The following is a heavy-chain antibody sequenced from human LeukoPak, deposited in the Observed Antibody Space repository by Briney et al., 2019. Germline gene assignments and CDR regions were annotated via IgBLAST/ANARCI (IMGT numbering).Heavy chain of an antibody. CDR2: INPSGGST. D-gene: IGHD3-10*01. CDR3: ARDYYGSGSYFDY. Sequence: ASVKVSSKASGYTFTIYYMHWVRQAPGQGGERMGIINPSGGSTSYAQKFQGRVTMTRDTSTSTVYMELSSLRSEDTAVYYCARDYYGSGSYFDYWGQGTLVTVSS. CDR1: GYTFTIYY. V-gene: IGHV1-46*01. J-gene: IGHJ4*02.